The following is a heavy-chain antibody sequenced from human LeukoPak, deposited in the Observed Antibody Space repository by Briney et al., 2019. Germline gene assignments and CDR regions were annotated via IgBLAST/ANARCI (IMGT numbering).Heavy chain of an antibody. D-gene: IGHD2-8*01. CDR1: GGSISSSSYY. Sequence: SETLSLTCTVSGGSISSSSYYWGWIRQPPGKGLEWIGSIYNSGSTYYNPSLKSRVTTSVDTSKNQFSLKLSSVTAADTAVYYCAGSHGVDGVFDIWGQGTMATVSS. CDR2: IYNSGST. CDR3: AGSHGVDGVFDI. V-gene: IGHV4-39*01. J-gene: IGHJ3*02.